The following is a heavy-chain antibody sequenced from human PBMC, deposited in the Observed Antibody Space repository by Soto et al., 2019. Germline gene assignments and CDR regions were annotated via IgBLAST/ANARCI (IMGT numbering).Heavy chain of an antibody. CDR2: IYYSGST. D-gene: IGHD4-17*01. Sequence: TVSGGSISSYYWIWIRQPPGKGLEWIGYIYYSGSTNYNPSLKSRVTISVDTSKNQFSLKLSSVTAADTAVYYCARARNYGDYGPQYYGMDVWGQGTKVTVSS. CDR3: ARARNYGDYGPQYYGMDV. J-gene: IGHJ6*02. CDR1: GGSISSYY. V-gene: IGHV4-59*01.